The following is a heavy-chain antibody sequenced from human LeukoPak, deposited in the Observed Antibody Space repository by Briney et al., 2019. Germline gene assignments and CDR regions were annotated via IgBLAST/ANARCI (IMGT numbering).Heavy chain of an antibody. V-gene: IGHV1-69*13. J-gene: IGHJ3*02. CDR1: GGTFSSYA. D-gene: IGHD3-3*01. CDR3: ASAPTIFGSAFDI. CDR2: IIPIFGTA. Sequence: SVKVSCKASGGTFSSYAISWVRQAPGQGLEWMGGIIPIFGTANYAQKFQGRVTITADESTSTAYMELSSLRSEDTAVYYCASAPTIFGSAFDIWGQGTMVTVSS.